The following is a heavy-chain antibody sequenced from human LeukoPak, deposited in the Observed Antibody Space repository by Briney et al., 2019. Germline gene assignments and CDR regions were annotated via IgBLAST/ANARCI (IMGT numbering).Heavy chain of an antibody. Sequence: GGSLRLSCAVSGFTFSSYSMTWVRQAPGKGLEWVSSISSSSGYKYYADSVKGRFTISRDNAKNSLYLQMDSLRAEDAAVYYCARTSGESTAALRAPFDYWGQGALATVSS. CDR3: ARTSGESTAALRAPFDY. D-gene: IGHD6-6*01. CDR2: ISSSSGYK. CDR1: GFTFSSYS. V-gene: IGHV3-21*01. J-gene: IGHJ4*02.